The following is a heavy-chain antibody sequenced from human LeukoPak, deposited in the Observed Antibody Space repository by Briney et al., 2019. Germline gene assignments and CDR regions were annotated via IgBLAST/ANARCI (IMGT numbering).Heavy chain of an antibody. CDR2: INPSGGST. V-gene: IGHV1-46*01. CDR1: GYTFTNYF. Sequence: VASVNVSCKASGYTFTNYFVHWVRQAPGQGLEWMGIINPSGGSTSYAQKFQGRVTMTRDTSTSTVYMELTSLRSEDTAVYYCARGSHYSRFDYWGQGTLVTVSS. J-gene: IGHJ4*02. D-gene: IGHD5-18*01. CDR3: ARGSHYSRFDY.